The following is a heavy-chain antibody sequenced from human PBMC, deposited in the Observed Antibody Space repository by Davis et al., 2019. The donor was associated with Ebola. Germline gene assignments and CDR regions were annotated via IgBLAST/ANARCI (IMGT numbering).Heavy chain of an antibody. J-gene: IGHJ6*02. D-gene: IGHD5-24*01. Sequence: GGSLRLSCAASGFTFSSYAMSWVRQAPGKGLEWVSAISGSGGSTYYADSVKGRFTISRDNSKNTLYLQMNSLRAEDTAVYYCARIRVMATINPYGMDVWGQGTTVTVSS. V-gene: IGHV3-23*01. CDR2: ISGSGGST. CDR1: GFTFSSYA. CDR3: ARIRVMATINPYGMDV.